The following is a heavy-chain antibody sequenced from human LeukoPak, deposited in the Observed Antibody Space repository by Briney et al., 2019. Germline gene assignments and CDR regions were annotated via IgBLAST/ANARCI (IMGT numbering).Heavy chain of an antibody. J-gene: IGHJ4*02. CDR3: ARDRGDYDSSGYYGYLDY. CDR1: GGSISGHY. Sequence: PSETLSLTCAVSGGSISGHYWSWIRQPPGKGLEWIGYIYYSGSTNYNPSLKSRVTISVDTSKNQFSLKLSSVTAADTAVYYCARDRGDYDSSGYYGYLDYWGQGALVTVSS. V-gene: IGHV4-59*11. D-gene: IGHD3-22*01. CDR2: IYYSGST.